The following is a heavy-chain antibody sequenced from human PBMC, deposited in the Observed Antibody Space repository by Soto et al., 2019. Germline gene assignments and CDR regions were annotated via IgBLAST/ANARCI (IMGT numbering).Heavy chain of an antibody. Sequence: QVQLVQSGAEVKKPGASVKVSCKASGYTFTTYYIHLLRQAPGQGLEWMSIINPNGGSTSYAQKFPGRFIMTRSTSSGKEYMELGSLRSQDTGVYYCARGLTIAPSRAHAFDIWGQGTMVTFSS. J-gene: IGHJ3*02. D-gene: IGHD6-6*01. CDR2: INPNGGST. CDR3: ARGLTIAPSRAHAFDI. CDR1: GYTFTTYY. V-gene: IGHV1-46*01.